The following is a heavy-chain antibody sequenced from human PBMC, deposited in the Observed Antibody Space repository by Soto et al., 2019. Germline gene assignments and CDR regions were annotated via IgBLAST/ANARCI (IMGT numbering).Heavy chain of an antibody. Sequence: ASVKVSCKASGYTFTSYGISWVRQAPGQGLEWMGWISAYNGNTNYAQKLQGRVTMTTDTSTSTAYMELRSLRSDDTAVYHCARDASLGYCSSTSCYVWFDPWGQGTLVTVSS. CDR2: ISAYNGNT. J-gene: IGHJ5*02. V-gene: IGHV1-18*01. CDR3: ARDASLGYCSSTSCYVWFDP. D-gene: IGHD2-2*01. CDR1: GYTFTSYG.